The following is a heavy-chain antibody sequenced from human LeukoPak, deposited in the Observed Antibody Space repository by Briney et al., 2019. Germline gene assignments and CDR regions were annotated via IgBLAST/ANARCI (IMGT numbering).Heavy chain of an antibody. CDR3: ARASDPYDFWTINWFDP. CDR1: GGTFSSYA. CDR2: IIPILGIA. V-gene: IGHV1-69*04. D-gene: IGHD3-3*01. Sequence: GASVKVSCKASGGTFSSYAISWVRQAPGQGLGWMGRIIPILGIANYAQKFQGRVTITADKSTSTAYMELSSLRSEDTAVYYCARASDPYDFWTINWFDPWGQGTLVTVSS. J-gene: IGHJ5*02.